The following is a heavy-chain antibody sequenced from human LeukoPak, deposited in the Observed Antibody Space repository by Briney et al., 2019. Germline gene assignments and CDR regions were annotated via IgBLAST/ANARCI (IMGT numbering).Heavy chain of an antibody. V-gene: IGHV4-34*01. Sequence: PSGTLSLTCAVYGGSFSGYYWSWIRQPPGKGLEWIGEINHSGSTNYNPSLKSRVTISVDTSKNQFSLKLSSVTAADTAVYYCARGRYSSGWAAYYFDYWGQGTLVTVSS. CDR3: ARGRYSSGWAAYYFDY. J-gene: IGHJ4*02. CDR2: INHSGST. CDR1: GGSFSGYY. D-gene: IGHD6-19*01.